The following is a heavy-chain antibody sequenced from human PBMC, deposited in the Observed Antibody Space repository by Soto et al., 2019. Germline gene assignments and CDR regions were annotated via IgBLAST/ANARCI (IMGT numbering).Heavy chain of an antibody. Sequence: EVQLAESGGGMVQPGGSLRLSCVASGFTFSSYDMHWVRQAPGKGLEYVSSISSNGGTTYYRNSVKGRFTISRDNSKNTLYLQVGSLRAEDMAVYYCVRRVSGNYDYWGQGTLVTVSS. D-gene: IGHD1-7*01. CDR1: GFTFSSYD. V-gene: IGHV3-64*01. CDR2: ISSNGGTT. J-gene: IGHJ4*02. CDR3: VRRVSGNYDY.